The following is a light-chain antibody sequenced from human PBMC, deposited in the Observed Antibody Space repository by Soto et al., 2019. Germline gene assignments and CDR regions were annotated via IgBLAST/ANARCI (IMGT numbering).Light chain of an antibody. CDR2: SSD. CDR1: RSNIGSNT. V-gene: IGLV1-44*01. J-gene: IGLJ3*02. CDR3: ATWDDSLMRV. Sequence: QSVLTQPPSASGTPGQRVTISCSGSRSNIGSNTVSWYQQFPGTAPKLLIYSSDQRPSGVPDRFSGSESGTSASLAISELQSEDEAYYYCATWDDSLMRVFGGGTKLTVL.